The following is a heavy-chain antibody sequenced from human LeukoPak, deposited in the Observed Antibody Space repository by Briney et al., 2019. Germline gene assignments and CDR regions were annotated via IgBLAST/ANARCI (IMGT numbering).Heavy chain of an antibody. Sequence: GGSLRLSCAASGFTFSSYAMHWVRQAPGKGLEWVAVISYDGSNKYHADSVKGRFTISRDNSKNTLYLQMNSLRAEDTAVYYCAREVGYWGQGTLVTVSS. CDR2: ISYDGSNK. V-gene: IGHV3-30*04. CDR1: GFTFSSYA. J-gene: IGHJ4*02. CDR3: AREVGY.